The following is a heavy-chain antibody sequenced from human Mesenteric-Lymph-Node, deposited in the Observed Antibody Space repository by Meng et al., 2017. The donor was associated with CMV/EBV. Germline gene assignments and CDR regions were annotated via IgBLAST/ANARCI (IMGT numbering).Heavy chain of an antibody. V-gene: IGHV3-21*01. CDR3: ARDLSPTDYYYGMDV. CDR1: GSTFSSSW. J-gene: IGHJ6*02. Sequence: GESLKISCAASGSTFSSSWMHWVCQAPEKGLEWVSSISSSDSYIYYADSVKGRFTISRDNAKNSLYLEMTSLRAKDTAVYYCARDLSPTDYYYGMDVWGQGTTVTVSS. CDR2: ISSSDSYI.